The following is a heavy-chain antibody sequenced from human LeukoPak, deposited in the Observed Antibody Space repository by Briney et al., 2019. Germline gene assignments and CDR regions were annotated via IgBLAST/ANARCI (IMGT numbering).Heavy chain of an antibody. J-gene: IGHJ4*02. CDR1: GGTFSSYA. D-gene: IGHD2-2*01. CDR2: IIPIFGTA. V-gene: IGHV1-69*13. Sequence: ASVKVSCKASGGTFSSYAISWVRQAPGQGLEWMGGIIPIFGTANYAQKFQGRVTITADESTSTAYMELRSLRSDDTAVYYCATRCYCSSTSCCDYWGQGTLVTVSS. CDR3: ATRCYCSSTSCCDY.